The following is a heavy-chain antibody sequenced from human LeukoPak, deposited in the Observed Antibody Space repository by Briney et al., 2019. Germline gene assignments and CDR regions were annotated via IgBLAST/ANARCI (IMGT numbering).Heavy chain of an antibody. CDR2: INAGNGNT. Sequence: ASVTVSCKASGYTFTSYAMHWVRQAPGQRLEWMGWINAGNGNTKYSQKFQGRVTITRDTSASTAYMELSSLRSEDTAVYYCARAYCGGDCYRPLDYWGQGTLVTVSS. J-gene: IGHJ4*02. V-gene: IGHV1-3*01. CDR3: ARAYCGGDCYRPLDY. CDR1: GYTFTSYA. D-gene: IGHD2-21*02.